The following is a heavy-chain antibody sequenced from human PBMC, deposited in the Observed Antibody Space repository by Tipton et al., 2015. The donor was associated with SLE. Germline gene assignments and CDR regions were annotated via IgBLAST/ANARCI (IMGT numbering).Heavy chain of an antibody. V-gene: IGHV3-21*01. D-gene: IGHD3-10*01. J-gene: IGHJ3*02. CDR2: ISSSSSYI. Sequence: SLRLSCAASGFTFSSYSMNWVRQAPGKGLEWVSSISSSSSYIYYADSVKGRFTISRDNAKNSLYLQMNSLRAEDTAVYYCARGRRGDAFDIWGQGTMVTVSS. CDR1: GFTFSSYS. CDR3: ARGRRGDAFDI.